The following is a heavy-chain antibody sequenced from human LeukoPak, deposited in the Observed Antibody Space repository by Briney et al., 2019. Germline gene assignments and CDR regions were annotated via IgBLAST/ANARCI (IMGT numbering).Heavy chain of an antibody. D-gene: IGHD4-23*01. CDR2: INTYKGDT. J-gene: IGHJ4*02. CDR1: GYTLTNYN. Sequence: ASVKVSCKASGYTLTNYNISWVRQAPGQGLEWMGWINTYKGDTLYAQKLQGSVTMTADTSTNTAYMELRSLRFDDTAVYYCAREFGHCYGDNCFYFFDTWGQGFRVTVSS. V-gene: IGHV1-18*01. CDR3: AREFGHCYGDNCFYFFDT.